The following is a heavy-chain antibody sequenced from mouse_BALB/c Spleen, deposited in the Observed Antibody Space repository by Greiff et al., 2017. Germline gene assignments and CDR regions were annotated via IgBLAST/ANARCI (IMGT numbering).Heavy chain of an antibody. D-gene: IGHD2-4*01. V-gene: IGHV1S34*01. CDR1: GYSFTGYY. J-gene: IGHJ4*01. Sequence: LVKTGASVKISCKASGYSFTGYYMHWVKQSHGKSLEWIGYISCYNGATSYNQKFKGKATFTVDTSSSTAYMQFNSLTSEYSAVYYCARIWDDYDGYAMDYWGQGTSVTVSS. CDR2: ISCYNGAT. CDR3: ARIWDDYDGYAMDY.